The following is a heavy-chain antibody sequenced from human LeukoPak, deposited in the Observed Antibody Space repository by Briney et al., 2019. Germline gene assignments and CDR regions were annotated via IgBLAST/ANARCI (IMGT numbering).Heavy chain of an antibody. CDR3: ARENYDILAGPRAFDI. Sequence: GGSLRLSCAASGFTFSSYWMSWVRQAPGKGLEWVVNIKQDGSEKYYVDSVKGRFTISRDNAKNSLYLQMNSLRAEDTAVYYCARENYDILAGPRAFDIWGQGTMVTVSS. D-gene: IGHD3-9*01. J-gene: IGHJ3*02. CDR1: GFTFSSYW. V-gene: IGHV3-7*01. CDR2: IKQDGSEK.